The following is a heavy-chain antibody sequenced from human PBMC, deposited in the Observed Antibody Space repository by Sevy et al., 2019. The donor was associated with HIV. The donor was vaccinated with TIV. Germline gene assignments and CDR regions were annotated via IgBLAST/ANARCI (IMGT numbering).Heavy chain of an antibody. CDR2: FSFGCGKI. CDR3: AREGCSKPHDY. J-gene: IGHJ4*02. CDR1: GFTFSNYA. D-gene: IGHD2-2*01. Sequence: GGYLRLSCAASGFTFSNYAMSWVRQAPGKGLEGVSTFSFGCGKINYADSVKGRFTISRDNSKNTLYLQMNSLRAEDTALYYCAREGCSKPHDYWGQGTLVTVSS. V-gene: IGHV3-23*01.